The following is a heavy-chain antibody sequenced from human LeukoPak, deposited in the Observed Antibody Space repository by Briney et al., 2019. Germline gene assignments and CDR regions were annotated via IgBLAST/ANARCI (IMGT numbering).Heavy chain of an antibody. D-gene: IGHD4-23*01. CDR1: GFTFSSYW. J-gene: IGHJ3*02. CDR2: INSDGSST. CDR3: ARIVYGGKLRAFDI. V-gene: IGHV3-74*01. Sequence: GGSLRLSCAASGFTFSSYWMHWVRQAPGKGLVWVSRINSDGSSTTYADSVKGRFTISRDNDKNTLYLQMNSLRAEDTAVYYCARIVYGGKLRAFDIWGQGTMVTVSS.